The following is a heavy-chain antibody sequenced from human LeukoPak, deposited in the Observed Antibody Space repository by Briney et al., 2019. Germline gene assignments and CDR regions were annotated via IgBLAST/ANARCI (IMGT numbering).Heavy chain of an antibody. D-gene: IGHD4-17*01. CDR1: GGTVSTYH. J-gene: IGHJ5*02. Sequence: PSETLSLTCTVSGGTVSTYHWSWIRQPPGKGLEWIGYIYNSGSTYYNPSLKSRVTISVDTSKNQFSLKLSSVTAADTAVYYCARHSTYDYGDLNWFDPWGQGTLVTVSS. CDR3: ARHSTYDYGDLNWFDP. V-gene: IGHV4-59*08. CDR2: IYNSGST.